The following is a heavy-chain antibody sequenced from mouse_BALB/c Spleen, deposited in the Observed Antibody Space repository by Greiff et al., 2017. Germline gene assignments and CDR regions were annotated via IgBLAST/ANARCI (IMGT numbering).Heavy chain of an antibody. V-gene: IGHV3-6*02. J-gene: IGHJ3*01. CDR3: AREGPDGYPFAY. CDR1: GYSITSGYY. Sequence: EVKLQESGPGLVKPSQSLSLTCSVTGYSITSGYYWNWIRQFPGNKLEWMGYISYDGSNNYNPSLKNRISITRDTSKNQFFLKLNSVTTEDTATYYCAREGPDGYPFAYGGQGTLVTVSA. D-gene: IGHD2-3*01. CDR2: ISYDGSN.